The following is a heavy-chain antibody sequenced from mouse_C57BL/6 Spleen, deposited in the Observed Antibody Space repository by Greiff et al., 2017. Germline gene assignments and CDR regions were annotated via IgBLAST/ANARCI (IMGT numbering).Heavy chain of an antibody. J-gene: IGHJ1*03. D-gene: IGHD2-1*01. CDR3: ARNEEGGNYVYWYFDV. CDR1: GYTFTEYT. Sequence: QVQLQQSGAELVKPGASVKLSCKASGYTFTEYTIHWVKQRSGQGLEWIGWFYPGSGSIKYNEKFKDKATLTADKSSSTVYMELSRLTSEDSAVYFCARNEEGGNYVYWYFDVWGTGTTVTVSS. V-gene: IGHV1-62-2*01. CDR2: FYPGSGSI.